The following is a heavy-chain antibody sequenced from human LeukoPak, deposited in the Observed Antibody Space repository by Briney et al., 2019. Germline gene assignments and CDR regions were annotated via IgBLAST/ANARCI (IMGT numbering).Heavy chain of an antibody. D-gene: IGHD2-8*01. CDR1: GFTFSSHA. Sequence: GGSLRLSCSGSGFTFSSHALSWVRQAPGKGLEWVAVISYDGSNKYYADSVKGRFTISRDDSKNTLYLQMNSLRAEDTAVYYCAKDSLGVLDYWGQGTLVTVSS. J-gene: IGHJ4*02. CDR2: ISYDGSNK. V-gene: IGHV3-30*18. CDR3: AKDSLGVLDY.